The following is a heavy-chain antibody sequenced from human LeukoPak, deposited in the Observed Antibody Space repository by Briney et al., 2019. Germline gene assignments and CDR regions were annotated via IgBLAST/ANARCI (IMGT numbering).Heavy chain of an antibody. Sequence: EASVKVSCKASGDTFSSYAISWVRQAPGQGLEWMGGIIPTFGTANYAQKFQGRVTITADESTSTAYMELSSLRSEDTAVYYCARALTYYYDSSGAPFGYWGQGTLVTVSS. V-gene: IGHV1-69*13. CDR3: ARALTYYYDSSGAPFGY. CDR1: GDTFSSYA. J-gene: IGHJ4*02. D-gene: IGHD3-22*01. CDR2: IIPTFGTA.